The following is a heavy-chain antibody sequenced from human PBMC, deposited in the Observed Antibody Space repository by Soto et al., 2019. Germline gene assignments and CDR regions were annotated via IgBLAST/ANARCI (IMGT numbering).Heavy chain of an antibody. CDR3: VRDLHEPLPEHPLRVTN. V-gene: IGHV3-48*03. J-gene: IGHJ4*02. CDR1: GFTFRCYG. CDR2: ISSDGCGK. Sequence: PGGSLRLSCAASGFTFRCYGMHWVRQAPGKGLQWMSDISSDGCGKYYADSVRGRFTISRDNATNSLSLQMNRLRADDTDIYYCVRDLHEPLPEHPLRVTNWGQGTQVTVSS. D-gene: IGHD3-3*01.